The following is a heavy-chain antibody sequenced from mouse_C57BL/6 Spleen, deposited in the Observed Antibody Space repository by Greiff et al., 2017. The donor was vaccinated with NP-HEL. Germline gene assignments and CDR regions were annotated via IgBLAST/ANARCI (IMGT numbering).Heavy chain of an antibody. J-gene: IGHJ3*01. Sequence: VQLQQSGAELVRPGTSVKMSCKASGYTFTNYWIGWAKQSPGHGLEWIGDIYPGGGYTNYNEKFKGKATLTADKSSSTAYMQFSSLTSEDSAIYYCARSSNYYDYDGGAWFAYWGQGTLVTVSA. CDR3: ARSSNYYDYDGGAWFAY. V-gene: IGHV1-63*01. CDR1: GYTFTNYW. CDR2: IYPGGGYT. D-gene: IGHD2-4*01.